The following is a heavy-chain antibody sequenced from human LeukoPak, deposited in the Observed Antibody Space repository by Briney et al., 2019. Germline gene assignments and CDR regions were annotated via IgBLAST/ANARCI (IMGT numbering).Heavy chain of an antibody. CDR2: IYYSGST. J-gene: IGHJ4*02. Sequence: PSETLSLTCAVSGYSISSGYYWGWIRQPPGKGLEWIGSIYYSGSTNNNPSLKSRVTISVDTSKNQFSLKLSSVTAADTAVYYCARRRTMFGYFAGEFDYWGQGTLVTVSS. V-gene: IGHV4-38-2*01. D-gene: IGHD3-10*02. CDR3: ARRRTMFGYFAGEFDY. CDR1: GYSISSGYY.